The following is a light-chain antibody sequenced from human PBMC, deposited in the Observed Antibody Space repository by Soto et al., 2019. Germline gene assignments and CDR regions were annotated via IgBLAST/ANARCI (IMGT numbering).Light chain of an antibody. Sequence: PPSASGTPGQRITISCSGSTSNIESHPVNWFQQVPGAAPRLLIKTNNQRPSGVPDRFSGSKSGASASLAISGLQSEDEATYYCATWDDSRNGVFGSGTKVTAL. V-gene: IGLV1-44*01. CDR1: TSNIESHP. J-gene: IGLJ1*01. CDR2: TNN. CDR3: ATWDDSRNGV.